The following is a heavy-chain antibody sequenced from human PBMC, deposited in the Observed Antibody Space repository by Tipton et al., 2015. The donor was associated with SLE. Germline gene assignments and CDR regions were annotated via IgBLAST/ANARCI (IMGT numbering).Heavy chain of an antibody. V-gene: IGHV4-61*08. CDR1: GDSISSGGYY. Sequence: LRLSCTVSGDSISSGGYYWSWIRQHPGKGLEWIGYIYSRGSTNYNPSLKSRVTMSVDTSKDQFSLKLNSVTAADTAVYYCARISFGGYADYFDYWGQGTLVTVSS. D-gene: IGHD5-12*01. J-gene: IGHJ4*02. CDR3: ARISFGGYADYFDY. CDR2: IYSRGST.